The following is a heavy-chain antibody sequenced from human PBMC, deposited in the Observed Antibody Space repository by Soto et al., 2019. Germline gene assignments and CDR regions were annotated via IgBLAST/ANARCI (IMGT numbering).Heavy chain of an antibody. Sequence: SVKVACRASGYTFTVYYVHWVRQAPGQGLEWMGGIIPIFGTANYAQKFQGRVTITADESTSTAYMELSSLRSEDTAMYYCARLPHVDTAMVSWLPWFDPWGQGTLVTVSS. CDR3: ARLPHVDTAMVSWLPWFDP. D-gene: IGHD5-18*01. CDR2: IIPIFGTA. V-gene: IGHV1-69*13. J-gene: IGHJ5*02. CDR1: GYTFTVYY.